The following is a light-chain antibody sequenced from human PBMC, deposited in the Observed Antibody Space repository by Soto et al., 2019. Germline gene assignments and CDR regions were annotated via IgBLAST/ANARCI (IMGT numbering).Light chain of an antibody. Sequence: ELGMTQSPATLSVSPGERATLSCRASQSVSSNLAWYQQKPGQAPRLLIYGASTRATGIPARFSGSGSGTEFTLTISSLQSEDFAVYYCQQYNNWPPVTFGGGTKVEIK. V-gene: IGKV3-15*01. CDR2: GAS. CDR1: QSVSSN. CDR3: QQYNNWPPVT. J-gene: IGKJ4*01.